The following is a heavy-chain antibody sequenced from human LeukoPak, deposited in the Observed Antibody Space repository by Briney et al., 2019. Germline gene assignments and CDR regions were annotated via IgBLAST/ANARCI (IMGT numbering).Heavy chain of an antibody. J-gene: IGHJ6*03. CDR3: ARDRTHCTGGSCSYMDV. V-gene: IGHV3-21*01. Sequence: GGSLRLSCAASGFTFSSYWMSWVRQAPGKGLEWVSSISSSSSYIYYADSVKGRFTISRDNAKNPLYLQMNSLRAEDTAVYYCARDRTHCTGGSCSYMDVWGKGTTVTVSS. D-gene: IGHD2-15*01. CDR1: GFTFSSYW. CDR2: ISSSSSYI.